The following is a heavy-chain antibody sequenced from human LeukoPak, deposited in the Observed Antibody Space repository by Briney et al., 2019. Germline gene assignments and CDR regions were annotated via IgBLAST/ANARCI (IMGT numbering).Heavy chain of an antibody. J-gene: IGHJ5*02. V-gene: IGHV3-21*01. CDR3: VRIPNSANFPNWFDP. Sequence: PGGSLRLSCAASGFTFSSSTMNWVRQAPGKGLESVSSISSSSDYIYYADSVKGRFTISRDNAKNSLYLQMNSLRAEDTALYYCVRIPNSANFPNWFDPLGQGTLVTVSS. CDR2: ISSSSDYI. CDR1: GFTFSSST. D-gene: IGHD4/OR15-4a*01.